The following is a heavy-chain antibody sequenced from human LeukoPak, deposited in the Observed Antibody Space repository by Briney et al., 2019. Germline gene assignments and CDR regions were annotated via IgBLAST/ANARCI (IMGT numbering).Heavy chain of an antibody. CDR1: GFTFSSYA. CDR3: AKGNQYQLIQYYFDF. Sequence: GGSLRLSCVASGFTFSSYAMSWVRQAPGKGLEWVSVISGSGGSPHYADSVKGRFTISRDNSKNTLYLQMNSLRAEDTAVYYCAKGNQYQLIQYYFDFWGQGTLVTVSS. D-gene: IGHD1-14*01. CDR2: ISGSGGSP. V-gene: IGHV3-23*01. J-gene: IGHJ4*02.